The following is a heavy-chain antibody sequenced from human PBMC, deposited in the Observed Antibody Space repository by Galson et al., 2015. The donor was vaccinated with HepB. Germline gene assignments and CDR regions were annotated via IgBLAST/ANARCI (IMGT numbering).Heavy chain of an antibody. Sequence: QVQLQESGPGLVKPSETLSLTCTVSGGSFSSSTYYWDWIRQPPGKGLEWIGNIYFGGDTYYNPSLKSRVTIFRDTSKNQFFLRLSSVTAADTALYYCARRGSTADAFDVWGQGTMVTVSS. J-gene: IGHJ3*01. D-gene: IGHD5/OR15-5a*01. V-gene: IGHV4-39*01. CDR2: IYFGGDT. CDR1: GGSFSSSTYY. CDR3: ARRGSTADAFDV.